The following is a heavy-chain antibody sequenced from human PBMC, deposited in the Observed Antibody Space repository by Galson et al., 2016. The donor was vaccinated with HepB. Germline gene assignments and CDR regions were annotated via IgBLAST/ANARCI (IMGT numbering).Heavy chain of an antibody. CDR1: GFTFSGSS. J-gene: IGHJ4*02. V-gene: IGHV3-21*01. CDR2: ISGDSVYI. CDR3: AKGETIGSTPGFHF. Sequence: SGAEVKKPGESLRLSCAASGFTFSGSSLNWVRQAPGKGLEWVSSISGDSVYIYYADSVKGRFSITRDNAKNSMFLQMDSLTADDTAVYYCAKGETIGSTPGFHFWGQGTLVLVSS. D-gene: IGHD1-1*01.